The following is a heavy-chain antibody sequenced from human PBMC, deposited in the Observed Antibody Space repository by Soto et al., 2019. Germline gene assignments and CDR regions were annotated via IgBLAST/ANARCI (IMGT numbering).Heavy chain of an antibody. J-gene: IGHJ3*02. D-gene: IGHD1-26*01. V-gene: IGHV4-4*02. CDR3: ARFNSGSYYEVFDI. CDR1: GGSISSSNW. CDR2: IYHSGST. Sequence: QVQLQESGPGLVKPSGTLSLTCAVSGGSISSSNWWSWVRQPPGKGLEWIGEIYHSGSTNYNPSPNSPATISVDKSKNQFSLRLSSVTAADPAVYYCARFNSGSYYEVFDIWGQGTMVTVSS.